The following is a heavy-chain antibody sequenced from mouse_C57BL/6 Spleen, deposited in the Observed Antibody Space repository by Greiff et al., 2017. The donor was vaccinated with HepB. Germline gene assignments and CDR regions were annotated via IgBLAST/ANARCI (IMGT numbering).Heavy chain of an antibody. V-gene: IGHV5-16*01. Sequence: EVMLVESEGGLVQPGSSMKLSCTASGFTFSDYYMAWVRQVPEKGLEWVANINYDGSSTYYLDSLKSRFIISRDNAKNILYLQMSSLKSEDTATYYCARVKIYDGYYVSNYFDYWGQGTTLTVSS. CDR2: INYDGSST. D-gene: IGHD2-3*01. CDR3: ARVKIYDGYYVSNYFDY. J-gene: IGHJ2*01. CDR1: GFTFSDYY.